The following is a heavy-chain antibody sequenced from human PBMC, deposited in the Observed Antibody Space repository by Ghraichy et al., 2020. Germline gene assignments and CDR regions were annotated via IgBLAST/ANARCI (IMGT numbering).Heavy chain of an antibody. CDR1: GGSFRGYY. CDR2: INDRGST. Sequence: SETLSLTCAVYGGSFRGYYWSWIRQSPGKGVEWIGEINDRGSTNYNPSLESRVIMSADRSKSQFSLKLTSVTAADTAVYYCGRHITGNRAFDVWGQGTMFTVS. V-gene: IGHV4-34*01. D-gene: IGHD1-20*01. J-gene: IGHJ3*01. CDR3: GRHITGNRAFDV.